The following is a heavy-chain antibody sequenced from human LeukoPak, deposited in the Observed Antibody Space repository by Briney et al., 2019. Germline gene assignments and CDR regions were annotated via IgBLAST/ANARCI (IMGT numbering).Heavy chain of an antibody. J-gene: IGHJ4*02. D-gene: IGHD1-26*01. CDR1: GGSISDYY. Sequence: SETLSLTCTVSGGSISDYYWSWIRQPPGKGLEWIGNIYHSGSTYYNPSLQSRVTISVDTSKNQFSLKLSSVTAADTAVYYCARVGGSYEPLDYWGQGTLVTVSS. V-gene: IGHV4-38-2*02. CDR3: ARVGGSYEPLDY. CDR2: IYHSGST.